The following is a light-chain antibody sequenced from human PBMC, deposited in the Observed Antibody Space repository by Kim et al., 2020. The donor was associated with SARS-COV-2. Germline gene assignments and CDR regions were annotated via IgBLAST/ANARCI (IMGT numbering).Light chain of an antibody. CDR2: DAS. V-gene: IGKV1-33*01. CDR3: QQYDNLLG. Sequence: LSATIGDKVTIACQASQNISNYLNWYQRKPEKAPKLLIYDASNLETGVPSRFSGSGSGKDFTFTISSLQPEDIATYYCQQYDNLLGFGQGTKLEI. J-gene: IGKJ2*03. CDR1: QNISNY.